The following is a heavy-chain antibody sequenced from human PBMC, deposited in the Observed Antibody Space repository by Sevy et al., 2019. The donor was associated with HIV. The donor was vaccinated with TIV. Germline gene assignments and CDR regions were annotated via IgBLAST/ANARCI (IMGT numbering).Heavy chain of an antibody. V-gene: IGHV3-30-3*01. CDR2: ISYDGSNK. J-gene: IGHJ4*02. Sequence: GGSLRLSCAASGFTFSSYAMHWVRQAPGKGLEWVAVISYDGSNKYYADTVKGRFTISRDNSKNTLYLQMNGLRAEDTAVYYCARRSPEAGLNLDYWGQGTLVTVSS. CDR1: GFTFSSYA. CDR3: ARRSPEAGLNLDY. D-gene: IGHD6-13*01.